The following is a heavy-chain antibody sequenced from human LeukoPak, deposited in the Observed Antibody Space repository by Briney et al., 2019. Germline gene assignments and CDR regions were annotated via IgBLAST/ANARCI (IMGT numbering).Heavy chain of an antibody. CDR1: GYIFSDYY. CDR2: MNPNSGGT. CDR3: ARDLGSTIIVEGDALEL. V-gene: IGHV1-2*02. D-gene: IGHD3-22*01. J-gene: IGHJ3*01. Sequence: GASVKVSCKASGYIFSDYYLHRVRQAPGQGLEWMGWMNPNSGGTNYAQKFQGRITMTGDTSTAYLELSRLRSDDTAVYYCARDLGSTIIVEGDALELWGQGTMVTVSS.